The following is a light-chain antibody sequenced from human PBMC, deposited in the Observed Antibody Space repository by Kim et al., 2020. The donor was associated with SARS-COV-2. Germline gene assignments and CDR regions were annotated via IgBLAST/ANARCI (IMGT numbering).Light chain of an antibody. CDR1: TSNIGAGYD. Sequence: QSVLTQPPSVSGAPGQRVTISCTGSTSNIGAGYDVHWYQQLPGTAPKLLIFANKNRPSGVPDRFSGSKSGTSASLVITGLQAEDESDYFCQSYDTSLSVWVFGGGTKVTVL. J-gene: IGLJ3*02. CDR3: QSYDTSLSVWV. CDR2: ANK. V-gene: IGLV1-40*01.